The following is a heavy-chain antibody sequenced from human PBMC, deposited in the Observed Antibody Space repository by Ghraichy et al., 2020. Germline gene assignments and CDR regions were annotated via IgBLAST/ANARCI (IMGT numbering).Heavy chain of an antibody. D-gene: IGHD5-18*01. Sequence: SVKVSCKASGGTFSSYAISWVRQAPGQGLEWMGGIIPIFGTANYAQKFQGRVTITADESTSTAYMELSSLRSEDTAVYYCARSAAGSYGPSTYNWFDPWGPGTLVTVSS. V-gene: IGHV1-69*13. J-gene: IGHJ5*02. CDR3: ARSAAGSYGPSTYNWFDP. CDR2: IIPIFGTA. CDR1: GGTFSSYA.